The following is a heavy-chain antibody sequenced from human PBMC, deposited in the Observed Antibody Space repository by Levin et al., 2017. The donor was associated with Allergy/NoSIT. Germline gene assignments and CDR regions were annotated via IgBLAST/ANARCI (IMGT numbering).Heavy chain of an antibody. J-gene: IGHJ4*02. Sequence: KVSCKGSGYTFTNYWIAWVRQQPGKGLEWMGIIYPGDSDTRYSPSFQGQVTISADKSINTAYLEWSSLKASDTAMYYCARHGPRTAGTDYWGQGTLVTVSS. CDR1: GYTFTNYW. CDR3: ARHGPRTAGTDY. CDR2: IYPGDSDT. D-gene: IGHD6-13*01. V-gene: IGHV5-51*01.